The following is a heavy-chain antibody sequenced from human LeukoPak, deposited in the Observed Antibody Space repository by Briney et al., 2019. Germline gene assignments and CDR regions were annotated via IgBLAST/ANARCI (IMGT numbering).Heavy chain of an antibody. J-gene: IGHJ2*01. Sequence: SETLSLTCTVSGGSVSSYYWSWIRQPPGKGLEWIGNIYYSGSTNYNPSLKSRVTISVDTSKDQFSLKLSPVTAADTAVYYCARNDGAYFDLWGRGTLVTVSS. V-gene: IGHV4-59*02. D-gene: IGHD5-24*01. CDR1: GGSVSSYY. CDR3: ARNDGAYFDL. CDR2: IYYSGST.